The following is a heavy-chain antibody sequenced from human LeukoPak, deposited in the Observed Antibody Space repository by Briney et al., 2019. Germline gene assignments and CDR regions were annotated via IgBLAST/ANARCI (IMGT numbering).Heavy chain of an antibody. V-gene: IGHV3-53*01. CDR3: ARLNVGARALGYAFDI. CDR1: GFTVSSNY. CDR2: IYSGGST. J-gene: IGHJ3*02. Sequence: GGSLRLSCAASGFTVSSNYMSWVRQAPGKGLEWVSVIYSGGSTYYADSVKGRFTISRDNAKNSLYLQMNSLRAEDTAVYYCARLNVGARALGYAFDIWGQGTMVTVSS. D-gene: IGHD1-26*01.